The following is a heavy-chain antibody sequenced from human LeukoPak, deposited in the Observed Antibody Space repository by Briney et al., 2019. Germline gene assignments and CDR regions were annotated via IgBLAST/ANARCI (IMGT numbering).Heavy chain of an antibody. CDR3: VRGVTMIVVVLGNWFDP. CDR1: GGSFSGYY. D-gene: IGHD3-22*01. CDR2: INHSGST. Sequence: SETLSLTCAVYGGSFSGYYWSWIRQPPGKGLEWIGEINHSGSTNYNPSLKSRVTISVDTSKNQFSLRLSSVTAADTAVYYCVRGVTMIVVVLGNWFDPWGQGTLVTVSS. J-gene: IGHJ5*02. V-gene: IGHV4-34*01.